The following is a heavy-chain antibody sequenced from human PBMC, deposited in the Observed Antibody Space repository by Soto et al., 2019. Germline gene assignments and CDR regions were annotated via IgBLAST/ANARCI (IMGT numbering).Heavy chain of an antibody. CDR1: GFTFSSYC. D-gene: IGHD2-15*01. CDR2: MSYDGSNK. Sequence: PGGSLRLSCAASGFTFSSYCMHWVRQAPGKGLEWVAVMSYDGSNKYYADSVKGRFTISRDNSKNTLYLQMNSLRAEDTAVYYCAKDMGYCSGGSCYYPLDYWGQGTLVTISS. J-gene: IGHJ4*02. V-gene: IGHV3-30*18. CDR3: AKDMGYCSGGSCYYPLDY.